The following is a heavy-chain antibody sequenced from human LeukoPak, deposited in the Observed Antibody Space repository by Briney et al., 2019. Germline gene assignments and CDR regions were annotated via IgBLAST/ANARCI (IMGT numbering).Heavy chain of an antibody. Sequence: PSGTLSLTCAVSGGSISSSNWWSWVRQPPGKGLEWIGEIYHSGSTNYNPSLKSRVTISVDKSKNQFSLKLSSVTAADTAVYYCARDNQDYGDYDWFDPWGQGTLVTVSP. J-gene: IGHJ5*02. V-gene: IGHV4-4*02. D-gene: IGHD4-17*01. CDR2: IYHSGST. CDR1: GGSISSSNW. CDR3: ARDNQDYGDYDWFDP.